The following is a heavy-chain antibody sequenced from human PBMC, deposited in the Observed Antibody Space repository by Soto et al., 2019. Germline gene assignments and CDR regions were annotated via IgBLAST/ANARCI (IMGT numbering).Heavy chain of an antibody. V-gene: IGHV4-39*01. CDR1: GGSVSSSSYY. D-gene: IGHD1-26*01. J-gene: IGHJ4*02. Sequence: LSLTCTVSGGSVSSSSYYWGWIRQPPGKGLEWIGTIYYTGSTSYSPSLKRRVTISVDTSKTQFSLNLSSVTATDTAVYYCAGRRAGDYYFDYWGQGTLVTVSS. CDR3: AGRRAGDYYFDY. CDR2: IYYTGST.